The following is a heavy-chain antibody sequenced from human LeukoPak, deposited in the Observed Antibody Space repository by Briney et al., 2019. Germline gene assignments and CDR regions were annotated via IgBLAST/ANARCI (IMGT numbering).Heavy chain of an antibody. D-gene: IGHD5-12*01. CDR2: MYSSGST. V-gene: IGHV4-39*07. CDR3: ARSGSGYLRYYFDY. Sequence: SETLSLTCTVSGGSISSSSYYWGWIRQPPRKGLEWIGSMYSSGSTYYNPSLKSRVTISVDTSKNQFSLKLSSVTAADTAVYYCARSGSGYLRYYFDYWGQGTLVTVSS. J-gene: IGHJ4*02. CDR1: GGSISSSSYY.